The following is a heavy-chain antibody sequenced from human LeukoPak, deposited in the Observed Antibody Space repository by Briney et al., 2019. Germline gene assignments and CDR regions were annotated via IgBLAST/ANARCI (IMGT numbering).Heavy chain of an antibody. D-gene: IGHD1-26*01. V-gene: IGHV3-30*02. Sequence: PGGSLRLSCAASGFTFSSYGMHWVRQAPGKGLEWVAFIRYDGSNKYYADSVKGRFTISRDNSKNTLYLQMNSLRAEDTAVYYCAKIGGSYSGVVTLDYWGQGTLVTVSS. CDR1: GFTFSSYG. CDR2: IRYDGSNK. J-gene: IGHJ4*02. CDR3: AKIGGSYSGVVTLDY.